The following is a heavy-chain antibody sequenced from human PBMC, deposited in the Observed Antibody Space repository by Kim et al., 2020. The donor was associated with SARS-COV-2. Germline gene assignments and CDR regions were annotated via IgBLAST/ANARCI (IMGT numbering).Heavy chain of an antibody. V-gene: IGHV4-4*07. CDR2: YTSGST. Sequence: YTSGSTNYNPSLKSRVTMSLDTSKNQFSLKLSSVTAADTAVYYCARTFDYWGQGTLVTVSS. J-gene: IGHJ4*02. CDR3: ARTFDY.